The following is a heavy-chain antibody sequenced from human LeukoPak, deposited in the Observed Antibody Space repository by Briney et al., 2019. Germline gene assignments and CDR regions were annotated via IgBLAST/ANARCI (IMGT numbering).Heavy chain of an antibody. CDR1: GGSISSYY. CDR3: ARTTEGYCSSASCFGFSYSYYMDV. Sequence: SETLSLTRTVSGGSISSYYWSWIRQPPGKGLEWIGYIYYSGSTNYNPSLKSRVTISVDTSKNQFSLKLSSVIAADTAVYYCARTTEGYCSSASCFGFSYSYYMDVWGKGTTVTISS. D-gene: IGHD2-2*01. V-gene: IGHV4-59*01. CDR2: IYYSGST. J-gene: IGHJ6*03.